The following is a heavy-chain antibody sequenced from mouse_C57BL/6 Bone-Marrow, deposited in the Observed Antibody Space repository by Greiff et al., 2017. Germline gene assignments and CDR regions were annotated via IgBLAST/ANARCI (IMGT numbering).Heavy chain of an antibody. CDR3: ARILYYYGSSPFDY. J-gene: IGHJ2*01. D-gene: IGHD1-1*01. CDR1: GYTFTSSG. CDR2: NYPRSGNT. Sequence: LVESGAELARPGASVKLSCKASGYTFTSSGISWVKQRTGQGRGGIGENYPRSGNTYYNEKFKGKATLNADKSSSTAYIERRSLTSEDSAVYFCARILYYYGSSPFDYWGQGTTLTVSS. V-gene: IGHV1-81*01.